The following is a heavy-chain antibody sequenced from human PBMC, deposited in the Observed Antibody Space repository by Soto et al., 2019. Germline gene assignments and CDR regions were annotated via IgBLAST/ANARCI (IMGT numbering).Heavy chain of an antibody. Sequence: TLSLTCAFSGGSVSSGVFSWNWIRQAPGQGLEWIGYLSQSVRPYATASLRSLVTISLXKSTNQTSFNLTSVTPADTAVYFCSRGHYYYALDVWGKGTMVTVSS. D-gene: IGHD3-16*01. V-gene: IGHV4-30-2*01. CDR2: LSQSVRP. CDR1: GGSVSSGVFS. J-gene: IGHJ6*03. CDR3: SRGHYYYALDV.